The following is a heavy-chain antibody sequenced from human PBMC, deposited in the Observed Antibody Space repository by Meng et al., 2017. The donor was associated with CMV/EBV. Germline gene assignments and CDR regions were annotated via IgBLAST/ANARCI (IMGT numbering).Heavy chain of an antibody. Sequence: GGSLRLSCAASGFTFSSYWMGWVRQAPGKGLEWVANIKQDGSEKKYVDSVKGRFTISRDNAKNSLYLQMNSLRAEDTAVYYCARFVASGSPRPYYYYYYGMDVWGQGTMVTVSS. CDR2: IKQDGSEK. D-gene: IGHD1-26*01. V-gene: IGHV3-7*01. J-gene: IGHJ6*02. CDR1: GFTFSSYW. CDR3: ARFVASGSPRPYYYYYYGMDV.